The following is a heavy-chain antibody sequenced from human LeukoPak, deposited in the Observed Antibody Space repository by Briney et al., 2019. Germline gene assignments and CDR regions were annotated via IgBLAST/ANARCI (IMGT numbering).Heavy chain of an antibody. D-gene: IGHD6-19*01. V-gene: IGHV1-58*02. CDR3: ARDASTHPIGWYDDVFDI. Sequence: SVKISCKASACNLNSSAMLWLRHHRAQSLEWIGWTVVGSDYTNDAQNIQERVNITSDMSTSTDYMELSSLRSEDMAVYDCARDASTHPIGWYDDVFDIWGHGTMVTVSS. CDR1: ACNLNSSA. J-gene: IGHJ3*02. CDR2: TVVGSDYT.